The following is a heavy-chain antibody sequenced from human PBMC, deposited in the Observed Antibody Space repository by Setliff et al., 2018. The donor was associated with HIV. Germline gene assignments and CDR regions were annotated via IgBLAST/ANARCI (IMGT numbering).Heavy chain of an antibody. CDR3: ARRTLITGYDY. J-gene: IGHJ4*02. V-gene: IGHV4-39*01. CDR1: GGSISSSSYY. Sequence: NLPETLSLTCTVSGGSISSSSYYWGWIRQPPGKGLEWIGSLYYSGTTYYNPSLKSRLTISVDTSKNQFSLKLSSVTAADTAVYYCARRTLITGYDYWGQGTLVTVSS. CDR2: LYYSGTT. D-gene: IGHD3-16*01.